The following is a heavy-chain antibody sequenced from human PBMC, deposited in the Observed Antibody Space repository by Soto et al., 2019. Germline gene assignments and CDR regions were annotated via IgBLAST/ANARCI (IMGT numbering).Heavy chain of an antibody. J-gene: IGHJ6*02. D-gene: IGHD2-15*01. CDR1: GYSFIGYY. Sequence: QAQLMQSGAEVKKPGASVKVSCKASGYSFIGYYMHWVRQAPGQGLEWMGWINPNSVVTEYAEKFQGRVTLTRDTSITTAYMELTRLRSDDTAVYYCARDPGDIVVVVATREKDVWGQVTPVTVSS. CDR2: INPNSVVT. CDR3: ARDPGDIVVVVATREKDV. V-gene: IGHV1-2*02.